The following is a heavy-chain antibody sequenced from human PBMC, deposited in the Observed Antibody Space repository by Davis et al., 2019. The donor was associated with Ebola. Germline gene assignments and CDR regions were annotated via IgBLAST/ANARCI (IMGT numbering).Heavy chain of an antibody. V-gene: IGHV1-18*01. CDR3: SSDSLAGATAY. J-gene: IGHJ4*02. Sequence: ASVKVSCKASGYTFTSYGISWVRQAPGQGLEWMGWISAYNGNTNYAQKLQGRVTMTTNTSTSTAYMELRSLRSDDTAVDYLSSDSLAGATAYWGQGTLVTVSS. CDR2: ISAYNGNT. D-gene: IGHD1-26*01. CDR1: GYTFTSYG.